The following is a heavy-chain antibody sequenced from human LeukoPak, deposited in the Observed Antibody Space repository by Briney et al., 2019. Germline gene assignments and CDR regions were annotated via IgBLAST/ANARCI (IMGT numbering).Heavy chain of an antibody. D-gene: IGHD3-22*01. CDR1: GGSISSGSYY. Sequence: SETLSLTCTVSGGSISSGSYYWSWIRQPAGKGLEWIGRIYTSGSTNYNPSLKSRVTISVDTSKNQFSLKLSSLTAADTAVYYCARSSGYYLYYFDYWGQGTLVTVSS. CDR2: IYTSGST. J-gene: IGHJ4*02. CDR3: ARSSGYYLYYFDY. V-gene: IGHV4-61*02.